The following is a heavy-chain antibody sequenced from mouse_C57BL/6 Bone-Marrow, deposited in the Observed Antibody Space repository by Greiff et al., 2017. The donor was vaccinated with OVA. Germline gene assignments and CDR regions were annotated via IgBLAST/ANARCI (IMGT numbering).Heavy chain of an antibody. CDR2: INPYNGDT. CDR3: ARRGPFYWYFDV. J-gene: IGHJ1*03. CDR1: GYSFTGYF. V-gene: IGHV1-20*01. Sequence: EVQLQESGPELVKPGDSVKISCKASGYSFTGYFMNWVMQSHGKSLEWIGRINPYNGDTFYNQKFKGKATLTVDKSSSTAHMELRRRTSEDSAVYYCARRGPFYWYFDVWGTGTTVTVSS.